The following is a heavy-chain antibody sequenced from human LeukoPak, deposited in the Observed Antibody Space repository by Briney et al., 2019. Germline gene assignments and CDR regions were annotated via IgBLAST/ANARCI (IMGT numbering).Heavy chain of an antibody. J-gene: IGHJ6*02. CDR3: AREDRNYYDSSGYYYLNYYYGMDV. CDR1: GGSFSGYY. V-gene: IGHV4-34*01. D-gene: IGHD3-22*01. Sequence: SETLSLTCAVYGGSFSGYYWSWIRQPPGKGLEWIGEINHSGSTNYNPSLKSRVTISVDTSKNQFSLKLSSVTAADTAVYYCAREDRNYYDSSGYYYLNYYYGMDVWGQGTTVTVSS. CDR2: INHSGST.